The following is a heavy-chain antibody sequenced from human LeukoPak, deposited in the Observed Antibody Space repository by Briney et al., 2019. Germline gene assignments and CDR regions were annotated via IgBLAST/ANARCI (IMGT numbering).Heavy chain of an antibody. J-gene: IGHJ4*01. Sequence: ASVKVSCKASGYTFTSYDINWVRQATGQGLEWMGWMNPNSGNTGYAQKFQGRVTMTRNTSISTAYMELSSLRSEDTAVYYCARGSPSSPEADYWGHGTLVTVSS. CDR1: GYTFTSYD. CDR3: ARGSPSSPEADY. D-gene: IGHD6-13*01. V-gene: IGHV1-8*01. CDR2: MNPNSGNT.